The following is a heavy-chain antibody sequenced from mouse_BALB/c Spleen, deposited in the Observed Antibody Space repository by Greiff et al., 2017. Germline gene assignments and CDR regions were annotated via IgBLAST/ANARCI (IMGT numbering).Heavy chain of an antibody. V-gene: IGHV1S127*01. CDR1: GYTFTSYW. CDR3: TSLSTMITTTTLGNYAMDY. CDR2: IDPSDSYT. D-gene: IGHD2-4*01. Sequence: QVQLQQPGAELVKPGASVKMSCKASGYTFTSYWMHWVKQRPGQGLEWIGVIDPSDSYTSYNQKFKGKATLTVDTSSSTAYMQLSSLTSEDSAVYYCTSLSTMITTTTLGNYAMDYWGQGTSVTVSS. J-gene: IGHJ4*01.